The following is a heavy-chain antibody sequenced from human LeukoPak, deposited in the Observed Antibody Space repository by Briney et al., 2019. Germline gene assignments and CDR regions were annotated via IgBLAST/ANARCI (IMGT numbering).Heavy chain of an antibody. J-gene: IGHJ6*02. CDR3: ARDRVGGDQAMDV. D-gene: IGHD2-21*02. Sequence: SGTLSLTCAVSGGSISSRNWWIWVRQPPGKGLEWIGEIYHTGSTNYNPSLKSRVTISVDTSKNQFSLRLSSVTAADTAVYYCARDRVGGDQAMDVWGQGTTVTVSS. CDR2: IYHTGST. V-gene: IGHV4-4*02. CDR1: GGSISSRNW.